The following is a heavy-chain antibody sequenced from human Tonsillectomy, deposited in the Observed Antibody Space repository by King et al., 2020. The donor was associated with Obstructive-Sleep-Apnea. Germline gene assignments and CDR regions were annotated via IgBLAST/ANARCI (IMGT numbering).Heavy chain of an antibody. V-gene: IGHV3-30-3*01. D-gene: IGHD6-19*01. CDR3: AKDSRSNSWYDYFDY. J-gene: IGHJ4*02. CDR1: GFTFSYYA. Sequence: VQLVESGGGVVQPGRSLRLSCAASGFTFSYYAIHWVRQAPGKGLEWVAVISYDGSNKYYADSVKGRFTISRDNSKNTLYLQMNSLRAEDTAVYYCAKDSRSNSWYDYFDYWGQGTLVTVPS. CDR2: ISYDGSNK.